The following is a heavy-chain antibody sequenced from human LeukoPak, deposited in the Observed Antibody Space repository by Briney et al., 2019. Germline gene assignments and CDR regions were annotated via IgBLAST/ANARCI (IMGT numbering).Heavy chain of an antibody. Sequence: AGESLRLSCAASGFTFSSYDMNWVRQAPGKGLEWVSYISPSSTRIDYAASVRGRFTISRDDAKRSLYLQMSSLRAEDTAVYYCARDKRVKDTAMGHSAAFDIWGQGTMVTVSS. CDR2: ISPSSTRI. V-gene: IGHV3-48*04. CDR1: GFTFSSYD. J-gene: IGHJ3*02. D-gene: IGHD5-18*01. CDR3: ARDKRVKDTAMGHSAAFDI.